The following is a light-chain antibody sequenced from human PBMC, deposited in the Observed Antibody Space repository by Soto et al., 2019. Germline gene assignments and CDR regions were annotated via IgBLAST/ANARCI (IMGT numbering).Light chain of an antibody. CDR1: SGYSYDR. CDR2: VGTGGIEG. J-gene: IGLJ2*01. CDR3: GTDHGSGSDFVGL. V-gene: IGLV9-49*01. Sequence: QLVLTQPPSASASLGASVTLTCTLSSGYSYDRVDWYQQRPGKGPRFVMRVGTGGIEGSKGDGIPDRFSVLGSGLNRYLTIKNIREEDESDYYCGTDHGSGSDFVGLFGGGTKLTVL.